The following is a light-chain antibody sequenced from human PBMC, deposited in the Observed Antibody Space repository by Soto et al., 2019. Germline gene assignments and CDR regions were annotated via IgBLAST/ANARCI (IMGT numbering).Light chain of an antibody. CDR1: QSISSW. CDR2: QAS. J-gene: IGKJ5*01. Sequence: DIPMTQSPSTLSASVGDRVTITCRASQSISSWLAWYQQKPGKAPKLLIYQASGLESGVPSRFSGSGTGTEFTLTISSLQPDDFATYYCQQYNSYPITFGQGTRLESK. V-gene: IGKV1-5*03. CDR3: QQYNSYPIT.